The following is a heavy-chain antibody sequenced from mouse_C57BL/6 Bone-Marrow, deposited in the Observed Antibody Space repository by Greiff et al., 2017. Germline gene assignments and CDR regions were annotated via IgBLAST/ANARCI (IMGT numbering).Heavy chain of an antibody. Sequence: VQLQQSGAELVRPGASVTLSCKASGYTFTDYEMHWVKQTPVHGLEWIGAIDSETGGTAYTQKVKGKAILTADKSSSTVYMELRSLRSEDSAVYYCTRGDGYYGDYWGQGTLVTVSA. D-gene: IGHD2-3*01. CDR1: GYTFTDYE. J-gene: IGHJ3*01. CDR3: TRGDGYYGDY. CDR2: IDSETGGT. V-gene: IGHV1-15*01.